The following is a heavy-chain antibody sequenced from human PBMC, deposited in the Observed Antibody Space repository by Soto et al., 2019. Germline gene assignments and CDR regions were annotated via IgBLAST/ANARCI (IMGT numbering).Heavy chain of an antibody. J-gene: IGHJ5*02. D-gene: IGHD2-15*01. V-gene: IGHV1-69*13. CDR1: GYTLTELS. CDR3: AKDGGREGYFGNWFDP. Sequence: SVKVSCKVSGYTLTELSMHWVRQAPGQGLEWLGRIIPIFGTRDYAQKFQGRVTISADESMTTAYMELSSLRSDDTAVYYCAKDGGREGYFGNWFDPWGQGTLVTFSS. CDR2: IIPIFGTR.